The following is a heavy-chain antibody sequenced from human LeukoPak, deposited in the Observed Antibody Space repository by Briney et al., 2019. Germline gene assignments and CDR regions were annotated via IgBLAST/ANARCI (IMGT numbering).Heavy chain of an antibody. CDR3: ARAVLVTNPSSYCYFDL. J-gene: IGHJ2*01. CDR1: GGPIGDYY. CDR2: IYYSGNT. V-gene: IGHV4-59*01. D-gene: IGHD2-8*02. Sequence: PSETLSLTCTVSGGPIGDYYWSWLRQPPGKGLELIGYIYYSGNTDSHPSLRSRVTIAVDTSKNQFSLKLSSVTAADTAVYYCARAVLVTNPSSYCYFDLWGRGTLVTVSS.